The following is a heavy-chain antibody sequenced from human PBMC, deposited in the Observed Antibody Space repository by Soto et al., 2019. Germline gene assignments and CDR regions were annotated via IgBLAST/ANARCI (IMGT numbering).Heavy chain of an antibody. Sequence: QVQLEESGGGVVQPGGSLRLSCTASGFTFNTDAMHWVRLAPGKGLEWVAIISNDGNDKHYIDSVKGRFTISRDNSKNTLYLEMTGLRLEDTAVYFCAKGCGTPYCFLMVKWGQGTLVTVSS. D-gene: IGHD2-15*01. CDR1: GFTFNTDA. V-gene: IGHV3-30*18. J-gene: IGHJ4*02. CDR2: ISNDGNDK. CDR3: AKGCGTPYCFLMVK.